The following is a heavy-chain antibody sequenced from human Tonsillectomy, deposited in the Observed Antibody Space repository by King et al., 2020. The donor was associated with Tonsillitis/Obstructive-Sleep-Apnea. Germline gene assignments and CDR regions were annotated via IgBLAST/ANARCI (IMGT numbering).Heavy chain of an antibody. CDR1: GFTFSEYA. J-gene: IGHJ3*02. D-gene: IGHD3-9*01. CDR3: ARERAYDILTGYYPNVFDI. Sequence: VQLVESGGGVVQPGRSLRLSCAASGFTFSEYAMHWVRQAPGKGLEWVAVLSYDGTNKYYADSVKGRFTISRDNSKNTLYLQMNSLRTEDTAVYFCARERAYDILTGYYPNVFDIWGQGTMVTVSS. CDR2: LSYDGTNK. V-gene: IGHV3-30*04.